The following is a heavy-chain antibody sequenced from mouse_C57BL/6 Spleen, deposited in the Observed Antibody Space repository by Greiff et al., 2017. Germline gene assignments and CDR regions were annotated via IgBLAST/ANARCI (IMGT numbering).Heavy chain of an antibody. V-gene: IGHV14-2*01. D-gene: IGHD1-1*01. CDR2: IDPADGET. Sequence: VQLKESGAELVKPGASVKLSCTASGFNIKDYYMHWVKQRTEQGLEWIGRIDPADGETKYAPKFQGKATITADTSSNTAYLQLSSLTSEDTAVNYCAGFITTPVFAYWGQGTLVTVSA. J-gene: IGHJ3*01. CDR1: GFNIKDYY. CDR3: AGFITTPVFAY.